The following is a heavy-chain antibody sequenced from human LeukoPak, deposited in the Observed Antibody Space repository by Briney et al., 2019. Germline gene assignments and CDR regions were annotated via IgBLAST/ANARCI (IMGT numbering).Heavy chain of an antibody. CDR3: ARVSVCRRCHFDY. CDR2: ISPDGSSA. J-gene: IGHJ4*01. D-gene: IGHD5/OR15-5a*01. CDR1: GCTFSSYS. Sequence: PGGTLSISCAASGCTFSSYSMHWVRQAPGKGLVWVSRISPDGSSALYADSVKGRFTISRDNAKNTLYLQMNSLRGDDTAVYYCARVSVCRRCHFDYWGHRELFTVSS. V-gene: IGHV3-74*01.